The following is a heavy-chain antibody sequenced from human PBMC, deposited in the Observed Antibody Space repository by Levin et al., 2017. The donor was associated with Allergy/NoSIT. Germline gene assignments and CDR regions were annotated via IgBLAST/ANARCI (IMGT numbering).Heavy chain of an antibody. Sequence: SETLSLTCTVSGGSISSGGYYWSWIRQHPGKGLEWIGYIYYSGSTYYNPSLKSRVTISVDTSKNQFSLKLSSVTAADTAVYYCARSGYCSSTSGLYFDYWGQGTLVTVSS. J-gene: IGHJ4*02. CDR3: ARSGYCSSTSGLYFDY. CDR2: IYYSGST. D-gene: IGHD2-2*03. V-gene: IGHV4-31*03. CDR1: GGSISSGGYY.